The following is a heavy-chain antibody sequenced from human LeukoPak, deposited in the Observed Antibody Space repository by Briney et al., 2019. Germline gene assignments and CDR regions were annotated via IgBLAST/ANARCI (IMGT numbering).Heavy chain of an antibody. J-gene: IGHJ4*02. D-gene: IGHD1-26*01. CDR3: ATGTSGSYYVGIVRPIDY. Sequence: GASVKVSRQVSGYTLTELPILWVRQAPGKGLAGMGGLDPYDGETVYAQMFQGRVTMTEDTSSDTASMELSSLRSEDTAVYYCATGTSGSYYVGIVRPIDYWGQGTLVTVSS. CDR2: LDPYDGET. CDR1: GYTLTELP. V-gene: IGHV1-24*01.